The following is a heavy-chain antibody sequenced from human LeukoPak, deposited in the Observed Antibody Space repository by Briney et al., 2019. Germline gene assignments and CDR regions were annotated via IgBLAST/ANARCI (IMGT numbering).Heavy chain of an antibody. J-gene: IGHJ6*03. CDR1: GSTFSSYW. CDR2: IKQDGSEK. D-gene: IGHD3-3*01. Sequence: GGSLRLSCAASGSTFSSYWMSWVRQAPGKGLEWVANIKQDGSEKYYVDSVKGRFTISRDNAKNSLYLQMNSLRAEDTAVYYCANLRFRGRYYMDVWGKGTTVTVSS. V-gene: IGHV3-7*01. CDR3: ANLRFRGRYYMDV.